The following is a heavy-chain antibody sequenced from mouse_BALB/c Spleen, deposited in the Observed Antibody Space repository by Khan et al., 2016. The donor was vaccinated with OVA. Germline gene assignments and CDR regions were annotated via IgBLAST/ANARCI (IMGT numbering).Heavy chain of an antibody. CDR2: IWTGGIT. CDR1: GFSLSNYG. CDR3: ARSYEYDVGRFAY. J-gene: IGHJ3*01. D-gene: IGHD2-4*01. V-gene: IGHV2-9*02. Sequence: QVQLKQSGPGLVAPSQSLSITCTVSGFSLSNYGIHWVRQSPGKGLEWLGVIWTGGITDYNSALMSRLSISKDNSKSQVFLKMNRLQTDDTAIYYCARSYEYDVGRFAYWGQGTLVTVSA.